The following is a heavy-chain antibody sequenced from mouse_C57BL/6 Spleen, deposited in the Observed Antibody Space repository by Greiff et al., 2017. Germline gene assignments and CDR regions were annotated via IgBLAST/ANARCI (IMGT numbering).Heavy chain of an antibody. V-gene: IGHV5-17*01. CDR3: ARLGDYDGKDYAMDY. CDR1: GFTFSDYG. CDR2: ISSGSSTI. J-gene: IGHJ4*01. Sequence: EVMLVESGGGLVKPGGSLKLSCAASGFTFSDYGMHWVRQAPEKGLEWVAYISSGSSTIYYADTVKGRFTISRDNAKNTLFLQMTSLRSEGTAMYYCARLGDYDGKDYAMDYWGQGTSVTVSS. D-gene: IGHD2-4*01.